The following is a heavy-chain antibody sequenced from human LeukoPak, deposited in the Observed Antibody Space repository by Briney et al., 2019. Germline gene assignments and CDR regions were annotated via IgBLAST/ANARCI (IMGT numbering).Heavy chain of an antibody. J-gene: IGHJ4*02. CDR3: AKDSYSKGDF. Sequence: PGGSLRLSCAASGFTFSNYAISWVRQAPGKGLEWVANVKNDGAVKNYVDSVKGRFTISRDNAKNSLYLQMNSLRAEDTAVYYCAKDSYSKGDFWGQGVLVTVSS. CDR2: VKNDGAVK. D-gene: IGHD6-13*01. CDR1: GFTFSNYA. V-gene: IGHV3-7*01.